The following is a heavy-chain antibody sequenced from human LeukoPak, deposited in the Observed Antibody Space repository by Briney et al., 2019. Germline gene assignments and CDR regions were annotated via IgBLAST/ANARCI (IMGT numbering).Heavy chain of an antibody. CDR3: ARDRSSRSYYDSSGYAPADY. CDR2: ISSSSSYT. J-gene: IGHJ4*02. Sequence: PGGSLRLSCAASGFTFSDYYMSWIRQAPGKGLEWVSYISSSSSYTNYADSVKGRFTISRDNAKNSLYLQMNSLRAEDTAVYYCARDRSSRSYYDSSGYAPADYWGQGTLVTVSS. V-gene: IGHV3-11*06. CDR1: GFTFSDYY. D-gene: IGHD3-22*01.